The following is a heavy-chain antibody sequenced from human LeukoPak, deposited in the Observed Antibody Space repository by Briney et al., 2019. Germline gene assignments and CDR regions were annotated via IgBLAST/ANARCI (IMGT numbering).Heavy chain of an antibody. Sequence: GASVKVSCKASGYTYTGYYMHWVRQAPGQGLEWMGWISAYNGNANYAQKLQGRVTMTTDTPTSTAYMEVRSLRSDDTAVYYCAKLLADPGRDGFNPPGDVWGQGTMVTVSS. CDR1: GYTYTGYY. CDR3: AKLLADPGRDGFNPPGDV. D-gene: IGHD5-24*01. V-gene: IGHV1-18*04. J-gene: IGHJ3*01. CDR2: ISAYNGNA.